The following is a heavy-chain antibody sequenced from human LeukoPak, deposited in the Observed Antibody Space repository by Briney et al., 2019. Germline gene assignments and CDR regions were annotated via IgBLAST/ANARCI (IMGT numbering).Heavy chain of an antibody. CDR1: GGYISSSNW. Sequence: SETLSLTCVVSGGYISSSNWWSWVRQPPGKGLEWIGEIHHSESTNYNPSLKSRVTISVDKSKNQFSLKLSSVTAADTAVYYCARDKGMIRGVIDYWGQGTLVTVSS. D-gene: IGHD3-10*01. J-gene: IGHJ4*02. V-gene: IGHV4-4*02. CDR2: IHHSEST. CDR3: ARDKGMIRGVIDY.